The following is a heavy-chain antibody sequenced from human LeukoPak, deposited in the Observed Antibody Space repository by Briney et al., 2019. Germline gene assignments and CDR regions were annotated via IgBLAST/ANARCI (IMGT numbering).Heavy chain of an antibody. CDR1: GGSFSGYY. J-gene: IGHJ4*02. Sequence: PSETLSLTCAVCGGSFSGYYWSWIRQPPGKGLEWIGEINHSGSTNYNPSLKSRVTISVDTSKNQFSLKLSSVTAADTAVYYCARGLSYYDSSGYPRWGQGTLVTVSS. V-gene: IGHV4-34*01. D-gene: IGHD3-22*01. CDR3: ARGLSYYDSSGYPR. CDR2: INHSGST.